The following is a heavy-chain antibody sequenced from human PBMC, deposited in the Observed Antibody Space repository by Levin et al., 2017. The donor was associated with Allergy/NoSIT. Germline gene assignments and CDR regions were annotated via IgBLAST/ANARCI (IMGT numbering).Heavy chain of an antibody. CDR2: INPNSGGT. CDR3: AANVLRYFDGSPERAFDI. J-gene: IGHJ3*02. CDR1: GYTFTGYY. V-gene: IGHV1-2*02. Sequence: ASVKVSCKASGYTFTGYYMHWVRQAPGQGLEWMGWINPNSGGTNYAQKFQGRVTMTRDTSISTAYMELSRLRSDDTAVYYCAANVLRYFDGSPERAFDIWGQGTMVTVSS. D-gene: IGHD3-9*01.